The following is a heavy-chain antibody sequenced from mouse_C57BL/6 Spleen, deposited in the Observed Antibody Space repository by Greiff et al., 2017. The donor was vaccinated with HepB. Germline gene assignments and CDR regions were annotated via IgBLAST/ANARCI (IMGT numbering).Heavy chain of an antibody. V-gene: IGHV1-19*01. Sequence: EVKLQESGPVLVKPGASVKMSCKASGYTFTDYYMNWVKQSHGKSLEWIGVINPYNGGTSYNQKFKGKATLTVDKSSSTAYMELNSLTSEDSAVYYCARLVDTTVVGAMDYWGQGTSVTVSS. J-gene: IGHJ4*01. CDR1: GYTFTDYY. D-gene: IGHD1-1*01. CDR3: ARLVDTTVVGAMDY. CDR2: INPYNGGT.